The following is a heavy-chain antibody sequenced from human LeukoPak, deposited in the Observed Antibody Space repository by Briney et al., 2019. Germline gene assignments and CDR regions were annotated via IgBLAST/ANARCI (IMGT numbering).Heavy chain of an antibody. Sequence: SETLSLTCTVSGGSISSGDYYWSWIRQPPGKGLEWIGYIYYSGSTYYNPSLKSRVTISVDTSKNQLSLKLSSVTAADAAVYYCARDSSYYDIRGPDAFDIWGQGTMVTVSS. CDR1: GGSISSGDYY. V-gene: IGHV4-30-4*01. CDR3: ARDSSYYDIRGPDAFDI. D-gene: IGHD3-22*01. J-gene: IGHJ3*02. CDR2: IYYSGST.